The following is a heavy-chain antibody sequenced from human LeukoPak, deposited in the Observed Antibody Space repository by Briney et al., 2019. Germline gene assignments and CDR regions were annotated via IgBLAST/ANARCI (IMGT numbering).Heavy chain of an antibody. J-gene: IGHJ4*02. D-gene: IGHD5-12*01. Sequence: AGGSLRLSCAASGFTFSNYWMTWVRRAPGKGLEWVAHINQDGSEEHYMDSVKARFTISRDNAKNSLSLQMNSLRAEDTAVYYCVRDGGVSGYDLLDYWGRGTLVTVSS. V-gene: IGHV3-7*01. CDR3: VRDGGVSGYDLLDY. CDR1: GFTFSNYW. CDR2: INQDGSEE.